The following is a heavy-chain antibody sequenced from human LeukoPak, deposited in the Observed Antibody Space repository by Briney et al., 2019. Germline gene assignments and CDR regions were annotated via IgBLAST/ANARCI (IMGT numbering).Heavy chain of an antibody. J-gene: IGHJ4*02. CDR3: ATVGDYYGSRSYGY. D-gene: IGHD3-10*01. CDR2: IYHSGST. V-gene: IGHV4-4*02. Sequence: PSETLSLTCAVSGGSISSSNWWSWVRQPPGKGLEWIGEIYHSGSTNYNPSLKSRVTISVDKSKNQFSLKLSSVTAADTAVYYCATVGDYYGSRSYGYWGQGTLVTVSS. CDR1: GGSISSSNW.